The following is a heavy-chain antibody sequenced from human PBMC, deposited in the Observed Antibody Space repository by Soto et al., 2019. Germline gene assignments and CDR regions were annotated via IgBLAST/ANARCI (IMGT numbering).Heavy chain of an antibody. CDR3: ATDNSNWYFDY. CDR2: ISGSGSST. Sequence: PGGSLRLSCAASEFTFRSYAMSWVRQVPGKGLEWVSGISGSGSSTDYADSVKGRFTISRDNSKNTLYLQMNSLRVEDTAVYYCATDNSNWYFDYWGQGTLVTVSS. J-gene: IGHJ4*02. V-gene: IGHV3-23*01. CDR1: EFTFRSYA. D-gene: IGHD6-13*01.